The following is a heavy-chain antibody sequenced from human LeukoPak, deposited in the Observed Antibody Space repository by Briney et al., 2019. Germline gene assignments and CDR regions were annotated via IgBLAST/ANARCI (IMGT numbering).Heavy chain of an antibody. CDR2: FYYGGSN. V-gene: IGHV4-59*01. CDR3: ARVSPAVGAFDI. CDR1: GGSISGYY. D-gene: IGHD6-13*01. Sequence: PSETLSLTCAVSGGSISGYYWSWIRQPPGKGLEWIGYFYYGGSNNLNPSLKSRVTISGDTSKNQFSLKLSSVTAADTAIYYCARVSPAVGAFDIWGRGTMVTVSS. J-gene: IGHJ3*02.